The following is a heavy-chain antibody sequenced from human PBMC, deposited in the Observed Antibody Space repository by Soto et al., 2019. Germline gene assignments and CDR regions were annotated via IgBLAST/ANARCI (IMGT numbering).Heavy chain of an antibody. J-gene: IGHJ5*02. CDR3: ARRYILWCGELPLWFDP. D-gene: IGHD3-10*01. CDR2: TYYRYKEYY. Sequence: SQTLSLTCAISEDSVSIHSGAWNWIRQSQSKDLEWLGRTYYRYKEYYDYTESVKSRIIISADTSKNQFSLKLSSVTAADTAVYYCARRYILWCGELPLWFDPCGQGTLVTVSS. CDR1: EDSVSIHSGA. V-gene: IGHV6-1*01.